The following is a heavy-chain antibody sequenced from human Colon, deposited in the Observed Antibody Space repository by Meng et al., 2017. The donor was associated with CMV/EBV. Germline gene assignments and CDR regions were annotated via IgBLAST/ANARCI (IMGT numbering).Heavy chain of an antibody. CDR3: GTFGGDFDY. J-gene: IGHJ4*02. D-gene: IGHD3-3*01. CDR2: INPYSGDT. V-gene: IGHV1-2*02. Sequence: VPLMQSGAEMREPGASVKVSCKASGYTFTGYLIHWARQAPGQGLEWMGWINPYSGDTIYAQKFEVGVTMTRDASITTAYLELSSLKSDDTAVYYCGTFGGDFDYWGQGTLVTVSS. CDR1: GYTFTGYL.